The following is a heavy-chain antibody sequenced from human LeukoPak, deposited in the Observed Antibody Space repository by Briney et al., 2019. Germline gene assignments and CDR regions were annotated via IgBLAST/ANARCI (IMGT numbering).Heavy chain of an antibody. V-gene: IGHV4-31*03. Sequence: SETLSLTCTVSGGSISSGGYYWSWIRQHPGKGLEWIGYIYYSGSTYYNPSLKSRVTISVDTSKNQFSLRLSSVTAADTAVYYCASYSRTYSKAFDYWGQGSLVTVSS. J-gene: IGHJ4*02. D-gene: IGHD3-22*01. CDR2: IYYSGST. CDR1: GGSISSGGYY. CDR3: ASYSRTYSKAFDY.